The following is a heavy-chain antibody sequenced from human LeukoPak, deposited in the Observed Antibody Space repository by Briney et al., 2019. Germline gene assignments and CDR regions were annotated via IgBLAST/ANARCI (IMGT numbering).Heavy chain of an antibody. CDR2: IYPRDGST. J-gene: IGHJ4*02. Sequence: GASVKVSCKASGYTFTSNYIHWVRQAPGQGLEWMGMIYPRDGSTSYAQKFQGRVILTRDTSTSAVYMELSSLRSEDTAEYYCARGRGYYNTTSSYYTYYFDYWGQGTLVTVSS. D-gene: IGHD3-22*01. CDR3: ARGRGYYNTTSSYYTYYFDY. V-gene: IGHV1-46*01. CDR1: GYTFTSNY.